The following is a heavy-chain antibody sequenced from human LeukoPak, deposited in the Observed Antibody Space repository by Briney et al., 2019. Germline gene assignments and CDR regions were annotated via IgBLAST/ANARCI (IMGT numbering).Heavy chain of an antibody. CDR1: GYIFTSYW. Sequence: GESLQISCKGSGYIFTSYWIGWVRQVPGKGLEWMGIIYPGGSDIRYSPSFQGQVTISADKSISTAYLQWSSLKASGTAMYYCARQFGGNSEFDYWGQGTLVTVSS. CDR2: IYPGGSDI. CDR3: ARQFGGNSEFDY. D-gene: IGHD4-23*01. V-gene: IGHV5-51*01. J-gene: IGHJ4*02.